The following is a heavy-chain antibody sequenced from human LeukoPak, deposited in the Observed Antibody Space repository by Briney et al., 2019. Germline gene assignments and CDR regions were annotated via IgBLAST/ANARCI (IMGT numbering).Heavy chain of an antibody. CDR1: GASISRSY. D-gene: IGHD5-24*01. J-gene: IGHJ5*02. V-gene: IGHV4-59*08. Sequence: PSETLSLTCTVSGASISRSYWIWIRQTPGKGLEWIGYISYTGVSSYNPSPKSRVTISVDTSKNQFSLNVTSVTAADTAVYYCARLPEGGYATSLGWFGPWGQGTRVTVSS. CDR2: ISYTGVS. CDR3: ARLPEGGYATSLGWFGP.